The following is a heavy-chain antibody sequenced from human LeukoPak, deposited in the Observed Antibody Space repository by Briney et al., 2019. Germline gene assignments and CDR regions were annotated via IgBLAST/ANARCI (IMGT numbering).Heavy chain of an antibody. CDR2: IYYSGST. D-gene: IGHD3-16*02. Sequence: SETLSLTCTVSGGSISSSSYYWGWIRQPPGKGLEWIGSIYYSGSTYYNPSLKSRVTISVDTSKNQFSLKLSSVTAADTAVYYCATSDVWGSYRYPYDYWGQGTLVTVSS. V-gene: IGHV4-39*07. CDR1: GGSISSSSYY. J-gene: IGHJ4*02. CDR3: ATSDVWGSYRYPYDY.